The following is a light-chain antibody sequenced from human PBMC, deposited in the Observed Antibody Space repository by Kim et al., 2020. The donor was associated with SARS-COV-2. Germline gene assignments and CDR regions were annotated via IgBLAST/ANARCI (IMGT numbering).Light chain of an antibody. Sequence: DIQMTQSPFSLSASVGDRVTITCRASQSISRYLNWYQQKPGKAPKLLIYAASSLQSGVPSRFSGSGSGTDFTLTISSLQREDFATYYCQQSYSMYTFGQGTKL. CDR2: AAS. J-gene: IGKJ2*01. CDR1: QSISRY. CDR3: QQSYSMYT. V-gene: IGKV1-39*01.